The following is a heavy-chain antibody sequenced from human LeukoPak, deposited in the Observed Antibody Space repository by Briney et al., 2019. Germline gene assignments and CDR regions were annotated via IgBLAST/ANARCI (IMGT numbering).Heavy chain of an antibody. CDR2: ISGSGGST. J-gene: IGHJ3*02. CDR3: ARYRITGTNRGAFDI. CDR1: GFTFSSYA. V-gene: IGHV3-23*01. Sequence: GGSLRLSCAASGFTFSSYAMSWVRQAPGKGLEWVSAISGSGGSTYCADSVKGRFTISRDNSKNTLYLQINSLRAEDTAVYYCARYRITGTNRGAFDIWGQGTMVTVSS. D-gene: IGHD1-20*01.